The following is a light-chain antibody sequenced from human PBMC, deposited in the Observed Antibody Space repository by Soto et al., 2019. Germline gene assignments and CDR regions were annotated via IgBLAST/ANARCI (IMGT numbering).Light chain of an antibody. CDR1: SSDVGGYNY. CDR3: SSYAGSKNLV. J-gene: IGLJ2*01. Sequence: QSALTQPPSASESPGQSVTISCTGTSSDVGGYNYVSWYQQHPGKAPKLLIYEVSKRPSGVPDRFSGSKSGNTASLTVSGLQAEDEADYYCSSYAGSKNLVFGGGTKLTVL. CDR2: EVS. V-gene: IGLV2-8*01.